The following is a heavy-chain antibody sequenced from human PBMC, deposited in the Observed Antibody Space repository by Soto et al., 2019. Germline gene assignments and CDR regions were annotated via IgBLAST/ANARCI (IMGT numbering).Heavy chain of an antibody. V-gene: IGHV3-33*01. Sequence: QVQLVESGGGVVQPGRSLRLSCAASGFTFSSYGMHWVRQAPGKGLEWVAVIWYDGSNKYYADSVKGRLTISRDNSTTPLYLQMNSLRAEDTAVYYCAREDTTGGMDVWGQGTTVTVSS. J-gene: IGHJ6*02. D-gene: IGHD4-17*01. CDR3: AREDTTGGMDV. CDR1: GFTFSSYG. CDR2: IWYDGSNK.